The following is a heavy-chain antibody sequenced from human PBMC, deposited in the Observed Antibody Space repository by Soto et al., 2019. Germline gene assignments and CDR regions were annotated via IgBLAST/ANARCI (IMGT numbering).Heavy chain of an antibody. CDR3: ARTRMNERIRYQFYSGKHV. D-gene: IGHD2-15*01. Sequence: SGPTLVNPTQTLTLTCTFSGISLTTAGVYVTCIRQPPGSALEGLALIDWDDVKHYNPSLKTRLTISKDTSKYRVVVTMTSMDPADTGTYYCARTRMNERIRYQFYSGKHVCRQGTKVTVSS. CDR2: IDWDDVK. V-gene: IGHV2-70*12. CDR1: GISLTTAGVY. J-gene: IGHJ6*02.